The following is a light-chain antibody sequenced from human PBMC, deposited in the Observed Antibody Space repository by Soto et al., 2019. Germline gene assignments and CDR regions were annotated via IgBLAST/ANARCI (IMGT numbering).Light chain of an antibody. CDR3: SSYASSSTYV. CDR2: DVS. J-gene: IGLJ1*01. CDR1: SSDVGGYNY. Sequence: QSVLTQPASVSGSPGQSITISCTGTSSDVGGYNYVSWYQQHPGKAPKLMLYDVSNRPSGVSNRFSGSKSGNSASLTISGLQDEDEADYYCSSYASSSTYVFGTGTKVT. V-gene: IGLV2-14*03.